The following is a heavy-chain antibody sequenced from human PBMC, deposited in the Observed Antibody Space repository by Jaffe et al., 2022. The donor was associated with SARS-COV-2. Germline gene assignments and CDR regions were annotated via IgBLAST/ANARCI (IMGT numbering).Heavy chain of an antibody. D-gene: IGHD4-17*01. CDR2: IYHSGST. CDR3: ARSSGGYGEYYYYYGMDV. CDR1: GGSISSSNW. J-gene: IGHJ6*02. Sequence: QVQLQESGPGLVKPSGTLSLTCAVSGGSISSSNWWSWVRQPPGKGLEWIGEIYHSGSTNYNPSLKSRVTISVDKSKNQFSLKLSSVTAADTAVYYCARSSGGYGEYYYYYGMDVWGQGTTVTVSS. V-gene: IGHV4-4*02.